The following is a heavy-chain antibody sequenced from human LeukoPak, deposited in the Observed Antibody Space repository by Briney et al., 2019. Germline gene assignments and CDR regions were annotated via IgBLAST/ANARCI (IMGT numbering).Heavy chain of an antibody. Sequence: PSETLSLTCTVSGGSISTYYWRWIRHPPGKQLEWIGFISYSGSTEYNTSLKSRVTLSVDTSQNQFSLKLKSLTPADTAMYYCTRDRRDGYNYFDLWGQGTMVTVSS. CDR1: GGSISTYY. J-gene: IGHJ4*02. CDR3: TRDRRDGYNYFDL. D-gene: IGHD5-24*01. V-gene: IGHV4-59*01. CDR2: ISYSGST.